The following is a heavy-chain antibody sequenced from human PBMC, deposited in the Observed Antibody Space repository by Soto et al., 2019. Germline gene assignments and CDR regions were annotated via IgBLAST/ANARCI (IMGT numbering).Heavy chain of an antibody. V-gene: IGHV4-39*01. Sequence: SETLSLTCTVSGDSITSINNYLGWIRQPPGMGLEWIANIYYDGSTFYNPSLKSRVAMSIDTSKNQFSLNLTSVTATDTAVYYCTTVVIPGTRHMD. CDR2: IYYDGST. J-gene: IGHJ6*03. CDR1: GDSITSINNY. D-gene: IGHD2-21*01. CDR3: TTVVIPGTRHMD.